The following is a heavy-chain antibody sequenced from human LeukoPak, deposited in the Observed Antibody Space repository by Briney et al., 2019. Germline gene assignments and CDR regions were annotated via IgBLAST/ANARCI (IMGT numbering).Heavy chain of an antibody. D-gene: IGHD3-10*01. V-gene: IGHV3-21*01. CDR2: ISSSSSYI. J-gene: IGHJ4*02. Sequence: GGSLRLSCAASGFIFNSYSMNWARQAPGKGLEWVSSISSSSSYIYYADSVTGRFTISRDNAKNSLYLQMNSLRAEDTAVYYWARSYGSGSYYYFEYWGQETLVTVSS. CDR1: GFIFNSYS. CDR3: ARSYGSGSYYYFEY.